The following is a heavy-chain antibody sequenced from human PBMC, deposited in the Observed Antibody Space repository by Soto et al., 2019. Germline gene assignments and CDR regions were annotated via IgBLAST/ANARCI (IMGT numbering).Heavy chain of an antibody. CDR3: ARRERYYGSTGWFDP. V-gene: IGHV4-39*01. D-gene: IGHD3-10*01. CDR1: GGSISIFTYY. Sequence: SETLSLTCSISGGSISIFTYYWGWIRQPPGKGLEWIGTVYYNENTYYNPSLKSRVTITVDTAKNQFSLKLRSVTAADTAMYFCARRERYYGSTGWFDPWGPGTLVTVSS. J-gene: IGHJ5*02. CDR2: VYYNENT.